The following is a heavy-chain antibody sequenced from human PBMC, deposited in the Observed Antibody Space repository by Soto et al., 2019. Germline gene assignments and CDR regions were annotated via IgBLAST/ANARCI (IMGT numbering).Heavy chain of an antibody. CDR1: GFTFSSYS. Sequence: EVQLVESGGGLVKPGGPLRLSCAASGFTFSSYSMNWVRQAPGKGLEWVSSISSSSSYIYYADSVKGRFTISRDNAKNSLYLQMNRLRAEDTAVYYCARGGGSEYCSSTSCYAYWGQGTLVTVSS. CDR3: ARGGGSEYCSSTSCYAY. V-gene: IGHV3-21*01. CDR2: ISSSSSYI. D-gene: IGHD2-2*01. J-gene: IGHJ4*02.